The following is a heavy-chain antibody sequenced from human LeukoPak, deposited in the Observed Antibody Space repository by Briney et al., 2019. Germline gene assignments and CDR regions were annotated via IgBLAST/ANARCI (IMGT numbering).Heavy chain of an antibody. CDR3: ARAPNSRFDH. J-gene: IGHJ4*02. CDR2: IYSDGTT. Sequence: TGGSLRLSCAASGFSVSSIYMNWVRQAPGKWLEWVSVIYSDGTTYYADSVKGRFTISRDDSKNPLYLHMNSLRADDTAVYYCARAPNSRFDHWGQGTLVTVSS. D-gene: IGHD1-1*01. V-gene: IGHV3-53*01. CDR1: GFSVSSIY.